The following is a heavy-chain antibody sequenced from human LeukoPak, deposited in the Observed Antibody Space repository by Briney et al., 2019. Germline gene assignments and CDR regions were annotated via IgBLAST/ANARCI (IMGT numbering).Heavy chain of an antibody. CDR3: ARRRDLYSGSYYPFDY. CDR2: ICPGDSDA. V-gene: IGHV5-51*01. CDR1: GYSFTNYW. J-gene: IGHJ4*02. D-gene: IGHD1-26*01. Sequence: GESLKISCKGSGYSFTNYWIGWVRQMPGKGLKWMGFICPGDSDARYSPSFQGQVTISADKSISTAYLQWSSLKASDTAMYYCARRRDLYSGSYYPFDYWGQGTLVTVSS.